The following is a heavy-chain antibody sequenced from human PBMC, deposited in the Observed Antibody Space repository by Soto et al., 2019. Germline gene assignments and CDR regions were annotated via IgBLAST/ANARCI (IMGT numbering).Heavy chain of an antibody. J-gene: IGHJ6*02. CDR2: IIPISGAT. CDR3: ARASRPLCFYFEMDV. Sequence: QVQVVQSGAEVKKPGSSVKVSCKTSGGTFNSHAINWVRQAPGQGLEWMGGIIPISGATSYAQKFQGRVTVTADEATNTAHMELSGLRSEDTAMYYCARASRPLCFYFEMDVWGQGTTVIVSS. CDR1: GGTFNSHA. V-gene: IGHV1-69*01. D-gene: IGHD2-21*01.